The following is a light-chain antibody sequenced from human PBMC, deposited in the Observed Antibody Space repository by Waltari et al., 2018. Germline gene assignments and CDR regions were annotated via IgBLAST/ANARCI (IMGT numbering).Light chain of an antibody. V-gene: IGKV2-28*01. Sequence: DIVMTQSPLSLAVTPGEPASISCRFSQRLLQSNGYKYFDWYLQKPGQSPHLLLYLGSNRAAGVPERFSGSGSGTDFTLKISRVEAEDVGIYFCMQGLQTPTFGQGTRLEIK. CDR3: MQGLQTPT. CDR2: LGS. J-gene: IGKJ5*01. CDR1: QRLLQSNGYKY.